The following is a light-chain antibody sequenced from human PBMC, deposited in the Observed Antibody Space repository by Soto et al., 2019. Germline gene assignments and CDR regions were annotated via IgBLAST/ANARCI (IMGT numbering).Light chain of an antibody. V-gene: IGLV2-14*01. CDR3: GSYTNNTTPYV. CDR1: SSDVGGYDY. Sequence: QSVLTQPASVSGSPGQSITISCNGTSSDVGGYDYVSWYQQYPGKAPKLMISEVSNRPSGVSNRFSGSKSGNTASLTISGLQAEDEADYYCGSYTNNTTPYVFGTGTKVTVL. CDR2: EVS. J-gene: IGLJ1*01.